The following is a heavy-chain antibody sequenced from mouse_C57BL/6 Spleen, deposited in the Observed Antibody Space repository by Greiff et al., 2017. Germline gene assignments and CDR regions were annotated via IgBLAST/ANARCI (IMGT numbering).Heavy chain of an antibody. Sequence: EVQLQESGPGLVKPSQSLSLTCSVTGYSITSGYYWNWIRQFPGNKLEWMGYISYDGSNNYNPSLKNRISITRDTSKNQFFLKLNSVTTEDTATYYCARDNVILYYAMDYWGQGTSVTVSS. J-gene: IGHJ4*01. CDR1: GYSITSGYY. V-gene: IGHV3-6*01. CDR2: ISYDGSN. CDR3: ARDNVILYYAMDY.